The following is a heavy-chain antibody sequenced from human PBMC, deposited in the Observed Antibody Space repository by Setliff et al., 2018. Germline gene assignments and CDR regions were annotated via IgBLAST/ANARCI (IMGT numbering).Heavy chain of an antibody. V-gene: IGHV4-34*01. CDR2: INDSGTT. Sequence: SETLSLTCTVYGGSISNYYWGWIRQSPGKGLEWIGEINDSGTTNHSPSLKSRVTISLDASTNQFSLKLRSVSAADTAVYYCRYWSGYYNNDYWGQGTLVTVSS. CDR1: GGSISNYY. D-gene: IGHD3-3*01. J-gene: IGHJ4*02. CDR3: RYWSGYYNNDY.